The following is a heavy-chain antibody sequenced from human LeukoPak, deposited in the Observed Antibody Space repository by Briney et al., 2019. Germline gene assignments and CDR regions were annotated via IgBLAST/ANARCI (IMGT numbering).Heavy chain of an antibody. CDR2: IKQDGSEK. Sequence: GGSLRLSCAASGFDFSNYWMSWVRQAPGKGLEWVANIKQDGSEKYYVDSVKGRFTISRDNAKNSLYMQMDSLRAEDTAVYFCARDRWGYSYGGDWGQGTLVTVSS. D-gene: IGHD5-18*01. CDR1: GFDFSNYW. V-gene: IGHV3-7*01. J-gene: IGHJ4*02. CDR3: ARDRWGYSYGGD.